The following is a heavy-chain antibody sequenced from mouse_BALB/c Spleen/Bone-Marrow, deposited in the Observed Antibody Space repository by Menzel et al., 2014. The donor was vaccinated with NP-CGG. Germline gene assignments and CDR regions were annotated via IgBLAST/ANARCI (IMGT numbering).Heavy chain of an antibody. J-gene: IGHJ2*01. CDR3: AGDVGRLLFDY. CDR2: IRNKANGYTT. Sequence: EVQVVESGGGLVQPGGSLRLSCEASGFTFTDFYMNWVRQPPGKALEWLGFIRNKANGYTTEYSASVKGRFTISRDNSQSILYLQMNALRAEDSATYYCAGDVGRLLFDYWGQGTTLTVSS. V-gene: IGHV7-3*02. D-gene: IGHD1-2*01. CDR1: GFTFTDFY.